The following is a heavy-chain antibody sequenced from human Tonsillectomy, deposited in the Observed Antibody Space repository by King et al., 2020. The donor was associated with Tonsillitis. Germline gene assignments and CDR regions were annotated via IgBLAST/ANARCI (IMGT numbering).Heavy chain of an antibody. J-gene: IGHJ6*02. V-gene: IGHV4-30-2*01. D-gene: IGHD5-24*01. Sequence: LQLQESGSGLVKPSQTLSLTCAVSGGSISSGDYSWSWIRQPPGKGLEWIGYIYHSGSTYYNPSLKSRVTISVDRSKNQFSLKLSSVTAADTAVYYCARGAMSTMYYYYYGMDVWGQGTTVTVSS. CDR3: ARGAMSTMYYYYYGMDV. CDR1: GGSISSGDYS. CDR2: IYHSGST.